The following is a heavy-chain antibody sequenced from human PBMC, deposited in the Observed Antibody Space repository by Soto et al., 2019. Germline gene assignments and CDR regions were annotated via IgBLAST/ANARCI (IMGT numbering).Heavy chain of an antibody. D-gene: IGHD2-15*01. CDR2: IYYSGST. CDR1: GGSISSYY. V-gene: IGHV4-59*06. CDR3: ARGVVAAPEGI. Sequence: SETLSLTCTVSGGSISSYYWSWIRQHPGKGLEWIGYIYYSGSTYYNPSLKSRVTISVDTSKNQFSLKLSSVTAADTAVYYCARGVVAAPEGIWGQGTMVTVSS. J-gene: IGHJ3*02.